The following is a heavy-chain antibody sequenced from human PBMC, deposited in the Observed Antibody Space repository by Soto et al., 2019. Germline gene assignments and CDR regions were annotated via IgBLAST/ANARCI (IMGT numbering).Heavy chain of an antibody. V-gene: IGHV3-64*01. D-gene: IGHD3-22*01. J-gene: IGHJ5*02. CDR3: ARAPTADYYDSSGYYYGSPWFDP. CDR1: GFTFSSYA. Sequence: GGSLRLSCAASGFTFSSYAMHWVRQAPGKGLEYVSAISSNGGSTYYANSVKGRFTISRDNSKNTLYLQMGSLRAEDTAVYYCARAPTADYYDSSGYYYGSPWFDPWGQGTLVTVSS. CDR2: ISSNGGST.